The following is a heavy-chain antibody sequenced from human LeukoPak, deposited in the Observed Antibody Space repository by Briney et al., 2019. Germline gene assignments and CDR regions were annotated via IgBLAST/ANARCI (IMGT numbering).Heavy chain of an antibody. CDR1: GGSISGYY. J-gene: IGHJ4*02. D-gene: IGHD6-6*01. CDR2: IYYSGST. CDR3: ARHRFEYSSSGTFDY. Sequence: SETLSLTCTVSGGSISGYYWSWIRQPPGKGLEWIGYIYYSGSTNYNPSLKSRVTISVDTSKNQFSLKLSSVTAADTAVYYCARHRFEYSSSGTFDYWGQGTLVTVSS. V-gene: IGHV4-59*08.